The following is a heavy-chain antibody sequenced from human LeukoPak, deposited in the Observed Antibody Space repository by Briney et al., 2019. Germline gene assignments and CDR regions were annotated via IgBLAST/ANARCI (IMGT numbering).Heavy chain of an antibody. CDR1: GGSISSGSYY. J-gene: IGHJ4*02. D-gene: IGHD3-10*01. CDR2: IYTSGST. V-gene: IGHV4-61*02. Sequence: SEALSLTCTVSGGSISSGSYYWSWIRQPAGKGLEWIGRIYTSGSTNYNPSLKSRVTISVDTSKNQFSLKLTSVTAADTAVYYCARDRGSSGWFDYWGQGTLVTVSS. CDR3: ARDRGSSGWFDY.